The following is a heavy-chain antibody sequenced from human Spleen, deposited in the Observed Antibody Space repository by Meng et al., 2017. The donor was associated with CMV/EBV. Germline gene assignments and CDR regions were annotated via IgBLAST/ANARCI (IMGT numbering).Heavy chain of an antibody. D-gene: IGHD4-11*01. Sequence: SGVTFSSYAMHWVRQAPGKGLEWVAVISYDGSNKYYADSVKGRFTISRDNSKNTLYLQMNSLRAEDTAVYYCARDPNSRAQPYYFDYWGQGTLVTVSS. J-gene: IGHJ4*02. CDR2: ISYDGSNK. CDR3: ARDPNSRAQPYYFDY. CDR1: GVTFSSYA. V-gene: IGHV3-30-3*01.